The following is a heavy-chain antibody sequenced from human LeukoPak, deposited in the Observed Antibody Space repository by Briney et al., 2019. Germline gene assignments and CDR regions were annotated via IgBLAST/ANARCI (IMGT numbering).Heavy chain of an antibody. V-gene: IGHV1-46*01. CDR3: AREDGSFDYYYYGMDV. D-gene: IGHD3-10*01. CDR2: INPSGGST. J-gene: IGHJ6*02. CDR1: GYTFTSSY. Sequence: ASVKVSCKASGYTFTSSYMHWVRQAPGQGLEWMGIINPSGGSTSYAQKFQGRVTMTRDTSTSTVYMELSSLRSEDTAVYYCAREDGSFDYYYYGMDVWGQGTTVTVSS.